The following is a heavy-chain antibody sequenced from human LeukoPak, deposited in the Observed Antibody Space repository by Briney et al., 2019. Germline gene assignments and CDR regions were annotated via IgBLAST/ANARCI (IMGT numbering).Heavy chain of an antibody. V-gene: IGHV4-4*09. Sequence: PSETLSLTCTVSGGSISSYYWSWIRQPPGKGLEWIGYIYTSGSTNYNPSLKSRVTTSVDTSKNQFSLKLSSVTAADTAVYYCARLGNYYGSGTMDVWGKGTTVTVSP. CDR3: ARLGNYYGSGTMDV. D-gene: IGHD3-10*01. J-gene: IGHJ6*04. CDR2: IYTSGST. CDR1: GGSISSYY.